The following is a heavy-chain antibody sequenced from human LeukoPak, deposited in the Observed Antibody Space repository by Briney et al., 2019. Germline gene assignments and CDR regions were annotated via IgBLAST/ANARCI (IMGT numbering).Heavy chain of an antibody. J-gene: IGHJ6*03. CDR1: GFTFSNAW. CDR3: TTTPEYDIRRSLFLPYYYYMDV. CDR2: IKSKTDGGTT. V-gene: IGHV3-15*01. D-gene: IGHD3-9*01. Sequence: KPGGSLRLSCAASGFTFSNAWMSWVRQAPGKGLEWVGRIKSKTDGGTTDYAAPVKGRFTISRDDSKNTLYLQMNSLKTEDTAVYYCTTTPEYDIRRSLFLPYYYYMDVWGKGTTVTISS.